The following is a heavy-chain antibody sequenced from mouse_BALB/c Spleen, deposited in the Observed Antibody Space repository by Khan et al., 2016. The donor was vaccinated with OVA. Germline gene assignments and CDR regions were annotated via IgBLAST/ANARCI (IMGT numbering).Heavy chain of an antibody. CDR2: VAPGSGST. CDR3: ARSNYYGSRLYAMDY. V-gene: IGHV1S41*01. D-gene: IGHD1-1*01. J-gene: IGHJ4*01. Sequence: DLVKPGASVKLSCKASGYTFTSYWINWIKQRPGQGLEWIGRVAPGSGSTYYNEILKGKATMTVETSSSKAYIQLSSLSSDDSAVYFCARSNYYGSRLYAMDYWGQGTSVTVSS. CDR1: GYTFTSYW.